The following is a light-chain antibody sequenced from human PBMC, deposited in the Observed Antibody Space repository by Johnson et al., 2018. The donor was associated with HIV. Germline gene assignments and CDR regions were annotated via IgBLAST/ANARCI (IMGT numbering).Light chain of an antibody. CDR2: DNN. Sequence: QSVLTQPPSVSAAPGQKVTISCSGSSSNIGSNYVSWYQHLPGTAPKLLIYDNNKRPSGIPDRFSGSKSGTSATLGITGLQTGDEADYYCGTWDSSLSAVYVFGTGTKVTVL. V-gene: IGLV1-51*01. J-gene: IGLJ1*01. CDR3: GTWDSSLSAVYV. CDR1: SSNIGSNY.